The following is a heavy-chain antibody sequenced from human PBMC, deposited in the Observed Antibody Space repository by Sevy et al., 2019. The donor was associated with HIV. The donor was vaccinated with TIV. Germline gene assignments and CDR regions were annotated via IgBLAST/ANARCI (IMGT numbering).Heavy chain of an antibody. J-gene: IGHJ3*02. CDR3: ARHDRAAHAFDI. Sequence: SETLSLTCTVSGGSISSSSYYWGWIRQPPGKGLEWIGGIYYSGSTYYNPSLKSRVTISVDTSKNQFSLKLSSVTAADTAVYYCARHDRAAHAFDIWGQGTMVTVSS. CDR1: GGSISSSSYY. CDR2: IYYSGST. V-gene: IGHV4-39*01. D-gene: IGHD6-6*01.